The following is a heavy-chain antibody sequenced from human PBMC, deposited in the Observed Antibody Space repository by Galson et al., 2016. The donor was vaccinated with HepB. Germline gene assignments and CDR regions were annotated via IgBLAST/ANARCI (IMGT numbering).Heavy chain of an antibody. CDR3: ARESGNFDAGYIYLDY. V-gene: IGHV3-7*03. CDR2: IKDDGSVK. CDR1: GFAFSSYW. Sequence: SLRLSCAASGFAFSSYWMTWVRQAPGKGLEWVANIKDDGSVKNYVDSVKGRFTISRDNGKNSLYLQMNSLRAEDTALYFCARESGNFDAGYIYLDYWGQGTLVTASS. D-gene: IGHD4-23*01. J-gene: IGHJ4*02.